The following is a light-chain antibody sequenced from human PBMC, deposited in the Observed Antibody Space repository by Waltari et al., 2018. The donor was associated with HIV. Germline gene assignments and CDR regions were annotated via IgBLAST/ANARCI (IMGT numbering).Light chain of an antibody. Sequence: EIVMTQSPATLSVSPGERATLSCRASQSVSSNLAWYQQKPGQAPRRLIYGAATRATGIPARFSGSGSGTDFTLTISSLQSEDFAVYYCQQYNNWTQTFGQGTKLEIK. J-gene: IGKJ2*01. CDR3: QQYNNWTQT. CDR2: GAA. CDR1: QSVSSN. V-gene: IGKV3-15*01.